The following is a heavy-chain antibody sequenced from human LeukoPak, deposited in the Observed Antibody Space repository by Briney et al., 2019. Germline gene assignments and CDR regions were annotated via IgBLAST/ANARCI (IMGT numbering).Heavy chain of an antibody. CDR2: IYYSGST. J-gene: IGHJ4*02. CDR1: GGSISSYY. Sequence: ASETLSLTCTVSGGSISSYYWSWIRQPPGKGLEWIGYIYYSGSTNYNPSLKSRVTISVDTSKNQFSLKLSSVTAADTAVYYCARLVIGGSYYLYYFDYWGQGTLVTVSS. V-gene: IGHV4-59*01. CDR3: ARLVIGGSYYLYYFDY. D-gene: IGHD1-26*01.